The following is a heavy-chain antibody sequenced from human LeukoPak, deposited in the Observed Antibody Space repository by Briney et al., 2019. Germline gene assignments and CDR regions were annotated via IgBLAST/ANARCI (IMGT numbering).Heavy chain of an antibody. J-gene: IGHJ4*02. Sequence: PSETLSLTCTVPGGSISSGTSYYWGWIRQPPGKGLEWIGSIYYSGSSYYNPSLKSRVSISVDTSKNQFSLRLTSVTDTDTAVYYCARVKRDPYSSILYWGQGTLVTVSS. V-gene: IGHV4-39*01. CDR3: ARVKRDPYSSILY. CDR1: GGSISSGTSYY. CDR2: IYYSGSS. D-gene: IGHD6-13*01.